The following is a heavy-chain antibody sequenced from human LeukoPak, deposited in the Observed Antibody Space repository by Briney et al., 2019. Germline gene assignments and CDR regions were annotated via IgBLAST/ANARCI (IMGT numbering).Heavy chain of an antibody. D-gene: IGHD1-26*01. Sequence: GGSLRLSCAASGFTFSSYSMNWVRQAPGKGLEWVSSISSSSSYIYYADSVKGRFTISRDNTKNSLYLQMNSLRAEDTAVYYCSRDPTYYLRYGFFDYWGQGALVTVSS. CDR2: ISSSSSYI. CDR1: GFTFSSYS. CDR3: SRDPTYYLRYGFFDY. V-gene: IGHV3-21*01. J-gene: IGHJ4*02.